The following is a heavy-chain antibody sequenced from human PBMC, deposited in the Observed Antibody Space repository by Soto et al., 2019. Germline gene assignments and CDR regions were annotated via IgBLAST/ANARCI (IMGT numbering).Heavy chain of an antibody. CDR2: VYSSGTT. Sequence: SDTLSITCSVSGGSIKSYWWSWIRQPAGKGLEWIGRVYSSGTTDYNPSLNSRATLSVETSKNQFSLKLSSATAADTAVYYCARDIGSYAYGEGYWGQGIQVTVSS. J-gene: IGHJ4*02. CDR3: ARDIGSYAYGEGY. CDR1: GGSIKSYW. D-gene: IGHD3-10*01. V-gene: IGHV4-4*07.